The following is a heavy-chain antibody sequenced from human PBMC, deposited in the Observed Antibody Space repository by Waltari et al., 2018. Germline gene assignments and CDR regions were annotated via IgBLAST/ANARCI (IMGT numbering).Heavy chain of an antibody. V-gene: IGHV3-23*01. CDR2: ISGSGGST. Sequence: VQLQQWGAGLLKPSETLSLTCAVYGGSFSGYYWSWIRQPPGKGLEWVSAISGSGGSTYYADSAKGRFTISRDNSKNTLYLQMNSLRAEDTAVYYCAKDRQWLGGDQLDYWGQGTLVTVSS. D-gene: IGHD6-19*01. CDR3: AKDRQWLGGDQLDY. J-gene: IGHJ4*02. CDR1: GGSFSGYY.